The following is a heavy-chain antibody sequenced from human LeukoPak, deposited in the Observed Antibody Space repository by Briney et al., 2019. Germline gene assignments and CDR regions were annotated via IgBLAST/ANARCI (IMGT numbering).Heavy chain of an antibody. J-gene: IGHJ4*02. CDR3: ATYSGTYRDH. Sequence: GGSLRLSCAGSGFIFSSYNMNWVRQAPGKGLEWVSSIRTAGKHIYYADSVRDRFAISREDANNSLYLQMNNLGVDDTAVYYCATYSGTYRDHWGQGTPVTVSS. CDR2: IRTAGKHI. D-gene: IGHD1-26*01. CDR1: GFIFSSYN. V-gene: IGHV3-21*06.